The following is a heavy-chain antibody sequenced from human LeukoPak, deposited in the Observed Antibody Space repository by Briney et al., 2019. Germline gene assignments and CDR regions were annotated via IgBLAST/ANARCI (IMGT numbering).Heavy chain of an antibody. J-gene: IGHJ4*02. Sequence: PVASVKVSCKASSYTFTSYGISWVRQAPGQGLEWMGWISAYNGDTNYAQKFQDRVSMTRDMSTSTVYMELSSLNSEDTAIYYCAREKPETYHLDFWGQGTLVTVSS. CDR1: SYTFTSYG. D-gene: IGHD1-14*01. CDR3: AREKPETYHLDF. CDR2: ISAYNGDT. V-gene: IGHV1-18*01.